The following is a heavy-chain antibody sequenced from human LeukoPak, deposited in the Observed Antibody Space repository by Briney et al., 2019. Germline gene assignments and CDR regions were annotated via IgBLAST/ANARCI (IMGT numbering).Heavy chain of an antibody. D-gene: IGHD6-6*01. CDR1: GFTFSRYG. V-gene: IGHV3-30*02. Sequence: GGSLRLSCAASGFTFSRYGLHWVRQAPGKGLEWVAFIRDDGSTRYYADSVKGRFTVSRDNPKNTLYLQMNSLRAEDTAVYYCAVGGYSSSSVPFDYWGQGTLVTVSS. CDR3: AVGGYSSSSVPFDY. J-gene: IGHJ4*02. CDR2: IRDDGSTR.